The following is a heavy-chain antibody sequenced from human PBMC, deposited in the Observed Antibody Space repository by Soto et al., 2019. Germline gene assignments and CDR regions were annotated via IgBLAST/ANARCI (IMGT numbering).Heavy chain of an antibody. V-gene: IGHV1-2*02. D-gene: IGHD3-10*01. Sequence: QVQLVQSGAELKKPGASVRVSCKPSGYTFTDLYIHWVRQAPGQGLEWMGWVDPRSGDRRNKQKFKGRVTMSRDTSTSTVYMELNSLTSDDTAVSYCARDNYGPLDYWGQGTLVTVST. CDR3: ARDNYGPLDY. CDR2: VDPRSGDR. J-gene: IGHJ4*02. CDR1: GYTFTDLY.